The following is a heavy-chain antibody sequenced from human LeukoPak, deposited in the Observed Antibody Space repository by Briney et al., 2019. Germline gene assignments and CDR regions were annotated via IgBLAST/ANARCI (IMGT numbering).Heavy chain of an antibody. V-gene: IGHV3-74*01. D-gene: IGHD6-19*01. CDR1: GFTFSTYW. CDR2: INSDGSRT. Sequence: GGSLRLSCAASGFTFSTYWMHWVRQAPGKGLVWVSRINSDGSRTTYADSVKRQFTISRDNAKNTLYLQMNSLRTEDTAVYYCARPETQYSSGLDGFDIWGQGTMVTVSS. CDR3: ARPETQYSSGLDGFDI. J-gene: IGHJ3*02.